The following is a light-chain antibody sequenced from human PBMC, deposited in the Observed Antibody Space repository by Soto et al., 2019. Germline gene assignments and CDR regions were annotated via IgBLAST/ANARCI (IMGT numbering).Light chain of an antibody. CDR1: SGSVSTRHY. V-gene: IGLV8-61*01. CDR2: STN. Sequence: QTVVTQEPSFSVSPGGTVTLTCGLNSGSVSTRHYPSWYQQTPGQAPRALIYSTNSRSSGVPDRFSGSILGTKAALTITGDQTHDESEYYCLLYMGSGIYVFGTGTKVTVL. J-gene: IGLJ1*01. CDR3: LLYMGSGIYV.